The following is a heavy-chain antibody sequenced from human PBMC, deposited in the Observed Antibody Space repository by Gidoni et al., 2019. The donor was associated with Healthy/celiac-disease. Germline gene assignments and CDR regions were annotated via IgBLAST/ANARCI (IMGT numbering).Heavy chain of an antibody. CDR3: ARDRLRTKAVAGYYYYYGMDV. CDR1: GGTFSSYA. Sequence: QVQLVQSGAEVKKPGSSVKVSCKASGGTFSSYAISWVRQAPGQGLEWMGGIIPIFGTANYAQKFQGRVTITADESTSTAYMELSSLRSEDTAVYYCARDRLRTKAVAGYYYYYGMDVWGQGTTVTVSS. CDR2: IIPIFGTA. V-gene: IGHV1-69*01. J-gene: IGHJ6*02. D-gene: IGHD6-19*01.